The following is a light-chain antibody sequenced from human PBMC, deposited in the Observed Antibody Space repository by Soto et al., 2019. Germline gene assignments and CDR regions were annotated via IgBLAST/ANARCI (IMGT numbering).Light chain of an antibody. Sequence: TQSPATLSVSPGERATLSCRASQSVSRDLAWYQQKPGQAPRLLIYGASSRATGIPDRFSGSGSGTDFTLTISRLEPEDFAVYYCQQYGSSITFGQGTRLEIK. CDR1: QSVSRD. CDR3: QQYGSSIT. CDR2: GAS. J-gene: IGKJ5*01. V-gene: IGKV3-20*01.